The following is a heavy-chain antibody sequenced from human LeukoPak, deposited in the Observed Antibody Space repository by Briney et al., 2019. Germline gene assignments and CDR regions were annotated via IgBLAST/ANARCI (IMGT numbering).Heavy chain of an antibody. CDR3: AREVTAVAGGSFDY. D-gene: IGHD6-19*01. J-gene: IGHJ4*02. CDR1: GFTFSTYT. V-gene: IGHV3-64*01. CDR2: ISTNGGST. Sequence: GGSLRLSCAASGFTFSTYTMHWVRQAPGKGLEYVSAISTNGGSTYYANSVKGRFTISRDNSKNTLYLQMGSLRAEDMAVYYCAREVTAVAGGSFDYWGQGTLVPVSS.